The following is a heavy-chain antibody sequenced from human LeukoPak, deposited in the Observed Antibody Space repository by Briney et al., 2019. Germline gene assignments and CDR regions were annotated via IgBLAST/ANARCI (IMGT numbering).Heavy chain of an antibody. CDR3: ARAPQISVDTAMVYYIDY. J-gene: IGHJ4*02. D-gene: IGHD5-18*01. V-gene: IGHV1-69*05. CDR2: IIPIFGTA. CDR1: GGTFSSYA. Sequence: GASVKVSCKASGGTFSSYAISWVRQAPGQGLEWMGRIIPIFGTANYAQKFQGRVTITTDESTSTAYMELSSLRSEDTAVYYCARAPQISVDTAMVYYIDYWGQGTLVTVSS.